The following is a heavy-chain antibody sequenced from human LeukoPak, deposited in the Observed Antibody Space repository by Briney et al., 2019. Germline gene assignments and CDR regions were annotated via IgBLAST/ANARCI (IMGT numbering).Heavy chain of an antibody. Sequence: SETLSLTCTVSGGSISSGSYYWSWIRQPAGKGLEWIGRIYTSGSTNYNPSLKSRVTISVDTSKNQFSLKLSSVTAADTAVYYCARDRADGVVAVDAFDIWGQGTMVTVSS. D-gene: IGHD2-15*01. V-gene: IGHV4-61*02. CDR2: IYTSGST. CDR1: GGSISSGSYY. CDR3: ARDRADGVVAVDAFDI. J-gene: IGHJ3*02.